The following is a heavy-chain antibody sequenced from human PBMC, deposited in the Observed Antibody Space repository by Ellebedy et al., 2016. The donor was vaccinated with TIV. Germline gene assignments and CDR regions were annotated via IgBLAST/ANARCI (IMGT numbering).Heavy chain of an antibody. CDR1: GFTFSSYS. CDR3: ARDGGTYGDYVPGMDV. CDR2: ISSSSSTI. D-gene: IGHD4-17*01. V-gene: IGHV3-48*01. J-gene: IGHJ6*02. Sequence: GESLKISCAASGFTFSSYSMNWVRQAPGKGLAWVSYISSSSSTIYYAASVKGRFTISRDNAKNSLYLQMNSLRVEDTAVYYCARDGGTYGDYVPGMDVWGQGTTVTVSS.